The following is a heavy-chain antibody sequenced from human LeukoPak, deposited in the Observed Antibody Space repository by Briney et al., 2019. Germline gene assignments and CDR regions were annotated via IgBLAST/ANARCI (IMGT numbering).Heavy chain of an antibody. Sequence: GESLKISCQGSGYTFTNYWIAWVRQMPGKGLEWIGVIYPADSDTTYSPSFQGQVTISADKSISTAYLQWTSLKAPDTAMYYCARFDRSSSWFSVFDIWGQGTMVTVSS. J-gene: IGHJ3*02. CDR3: ARFDRSSSWFSVFDI. D-gene: IGHD3-10*01. V-gene: IGHV5-51*01. CDR2: IYPADSDT. CDR1: GYTFTNYW.